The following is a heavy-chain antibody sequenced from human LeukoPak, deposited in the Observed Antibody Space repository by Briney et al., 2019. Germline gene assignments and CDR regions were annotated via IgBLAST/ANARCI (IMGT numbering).Heavy chain of an antibody. V-gene: IGHV3-30*18. Sequence: PGRSLRLSCAASGFTFSSYGMHWVRQAPGKGLEWVAVISYDGSNKYYADSVKGRFTISRDNSKNTLYLQMNSLRAEDTAVYYCAKDSGQYYFDYWGQGTLVTVSS. J-gene: IGHJ4*02. D-gene: IGHD3-10*01. CDR3: AKDSGQYYFDY. CDR1: GFTFSSYG. CDR2: ISYDGSNK.